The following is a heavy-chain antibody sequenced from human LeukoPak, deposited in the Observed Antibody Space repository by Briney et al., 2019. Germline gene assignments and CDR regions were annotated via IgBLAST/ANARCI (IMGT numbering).Heavy chain of an antibody. V-gene: IGHV3-7*03. D-gene: IGHD5-18*01. J-gene: IGHJ5*02. CDR3: ASLDTAKQPLANH. CDR1: GLTVSNHW. CDR2: IREERGQE. Sequence: GGSLRLSCVASGLTVSNHWMSWVRQAPGKGLEWVANIREERGQEYYVDSVKGRSTISKNSAKNSLYLQMNTLRVEDTAMYYCASLDTAKQPLANHWGQGTLVTVSS.